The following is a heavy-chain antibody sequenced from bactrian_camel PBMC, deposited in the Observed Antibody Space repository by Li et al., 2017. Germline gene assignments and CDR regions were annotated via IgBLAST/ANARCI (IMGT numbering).Heavy chain of an antibody. CDR1: GHTATTRRC. D-gene: IGHD2*01. Sequence: HVQLVESGGASVQAGESLRLSCVVSGHTATTRRCMAWFRQAPGKEREGVATSVSGGVTNYTDSVKGRFTISKDNAKNTLYLQMNNLKPEDTAMYYCGAGLYGSSFHYDIRKRRIDFGNWGQGTQVNRL. CDR3: GAGLYGSSFHYDIRKRRIDFGN. V-gene: IGHV3S53*01. J-gene: IGHJ6*01. CDR2: SVSGGVT.